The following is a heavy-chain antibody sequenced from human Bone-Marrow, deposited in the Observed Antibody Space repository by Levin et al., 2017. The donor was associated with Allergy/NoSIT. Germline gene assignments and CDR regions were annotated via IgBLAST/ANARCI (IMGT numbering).Heavy chain of an antibody. D-gene: IGHD6-6*01. CDR2: IIPIFGTA. J-gene: IGHJ4*02. CDR3: ARELYSSSSGDYYFDN. Sequence: SVKVSCKASGGTFSSYPISWVRQAPGQGLEWMGGIIPIFGTANYALRFQGRVTITADESTSTAYMEVSSLRSEDTAVYYCARELYSSSSGDYYFDNWGQGTAVTVSS. V-gene: IGHV1-69*13. CDR1: GGTFSSYP.